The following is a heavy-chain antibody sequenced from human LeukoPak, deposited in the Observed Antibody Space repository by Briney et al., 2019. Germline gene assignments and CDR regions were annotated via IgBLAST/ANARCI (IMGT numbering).Heavy chain of an antibody. J-gene: IGHJ2*01. CDR3: ARRGVVITTWYFDL. CDR1: GFTVSSNY. CDR2: IYSSGST. D-gene: IGHD3-22*01. V-gene: IGHV3-53*01. Sequence: PGGSLGLSCTASGFTVSSNYMNWVRQAPGKGLEWVSVIYSSGSTYYADSVKGRFTISRDNSKNTLYLQMNSLRAEDTAVYYCARRGVVITTWYFDLWGRGTLVTVSS.